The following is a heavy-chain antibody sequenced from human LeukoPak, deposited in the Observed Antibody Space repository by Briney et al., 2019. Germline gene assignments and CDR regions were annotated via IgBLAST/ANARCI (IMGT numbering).Heavy chain of an antibody. J-gene: IGHJ6*02. CDR1: GGSISSSSYY. CDR2: IYYSGST. Sequence: SETLSLTCTVSGGSISSSSYYWGWIRQPPGKGLEWIGSIYYSGSTYYNPSLKSRVTISVDTSKNQFSLKLSSVTAADTAVYYCARAGYSSGWSHLTSDGMDVWGQGTTVTVSS. CDR3: ARAGYSSGWSHLTSDGMDV. V-gene: IGHV4-39*01. D-gene: IGHD6-19*01.